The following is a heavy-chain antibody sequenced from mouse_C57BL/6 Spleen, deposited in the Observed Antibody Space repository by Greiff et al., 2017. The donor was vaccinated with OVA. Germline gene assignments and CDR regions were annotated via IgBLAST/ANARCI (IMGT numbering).Heavy chain of an antibody. CDR1: GYAFSSSW. J-gene: IGHJ2*01. Sequence: VHLVESGPELVKPGASVKISCKASGYAFSSSWMNWVKQRPGKGLEWIGRIYPGDGDTNYNGKFKGKATLTADKSSSTAYMQLSSLTSEDSAVYFCARRGWLRYYFDYWGQGTTLTVSS. D-gene: IGHD2-2*01. V-gene: IGHV1-82*01. CDR2: IYPGDGDT. CDR3: ARRGWLRYYFDY.